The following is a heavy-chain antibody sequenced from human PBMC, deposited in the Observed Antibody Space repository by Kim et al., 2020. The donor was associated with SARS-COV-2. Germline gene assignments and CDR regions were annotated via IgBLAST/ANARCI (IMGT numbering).Heavy chain of an antibody. V-gene: IGHV4-59*01. CDR1: GGSISSYY. J-gene: IGHJ4*02. Sequence: SETLSLTCTVSGGSISSYYWSWIRQPPGKGLEWIGYIYYSGSTNYNPSLKSRVTISVDTSKNQFSLKLSSVTAADTAVYYCAREEGAAGTPGLVYWGQGTLVTVSS. CDR2: IYYSGST. CDR3: AREEGAAGTPGLVY. D-gene: IGHD6-13*01.